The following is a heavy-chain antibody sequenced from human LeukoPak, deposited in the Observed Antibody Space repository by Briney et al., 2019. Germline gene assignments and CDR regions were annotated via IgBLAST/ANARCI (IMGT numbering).Heavy chain of an antibody. CDR1: GFTFRSYS. J-gene: IGHJ3*02. CDR3: ARDLSAYGVSTNCYETFYI. Sequence: GGSLRLSCAASGFTFRSYSMNWVRQAPGKGLEWVSSIGSTSSYIYYADSAKGRFTISRDNAKSSLYRRMNSRGAEDTAVNDCARDLSAYGVSTNCYETFYICDQGTMVTAYS. CDR2: IGSTSSYI. D-gene: IGHD2-2*01. V-gene: IGHV3-21*01.